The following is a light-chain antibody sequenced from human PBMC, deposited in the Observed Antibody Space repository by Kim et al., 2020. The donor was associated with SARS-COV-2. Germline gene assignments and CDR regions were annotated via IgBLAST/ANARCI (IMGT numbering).Light chain of an antibody. V-gene: IGKV3-20*01. CDR2: GAS. Sequence: EVVLTQSPGTLSLSPGERATPSCRASQSVSSSYLAWYQQKPGQAPRLLIYGASSRASGFPDRFSGSGSGTDFTLTISRLEPEDVAVYYCQQYGTSPLTFGQGTRLEIK. CDR3: QQYGTSPLT. J-gene: IGKJ5*01. CDR1: QSVSSSY.